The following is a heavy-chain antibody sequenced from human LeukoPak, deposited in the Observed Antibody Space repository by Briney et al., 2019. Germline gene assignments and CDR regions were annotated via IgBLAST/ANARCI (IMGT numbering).Heavy chain of an antibody. CDR3: ARGGIQVSGIDEFDY. CDR1: EFTFIDYD. J-gene: IGHJ4*02. V-gene: IGHV3-13*01. CDR2: IGIRGDT. Sequence: PGGSLRFSCAASEFTFIDYDMHWVRQVIGKGLEWVSAIGIRGDTHYSGSVKGRVTISRENAESSLYLQMNSLRAEDTAVYYCARGGIQVSGIDEFDYWGQGTLVTVSS. D-gene: IGHD6-19*01.